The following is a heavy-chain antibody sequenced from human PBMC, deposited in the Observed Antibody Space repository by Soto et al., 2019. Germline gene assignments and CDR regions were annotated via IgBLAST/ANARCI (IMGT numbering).Heavy chain of an antibody. CDR1: GFTFSSYG. CDR2: IWYDGSNK. D-gene: IGHD1-26*01. CDR3: ARDGDSGSYGFDY. Sequence: QVQLVESGGGVVQPGRSLRLSCAASGFTFSSYGMHWVRQAPGKGLEWVAVIWYDGSNKYYADSVKGRFTISRDNSKNTLYLQMNSLRAEDTAVYYCARDGDSGSYGFDYWGQGTLVTVSS. V-gene: IGHV3-33*01. J-gene: IGHJ4*02.